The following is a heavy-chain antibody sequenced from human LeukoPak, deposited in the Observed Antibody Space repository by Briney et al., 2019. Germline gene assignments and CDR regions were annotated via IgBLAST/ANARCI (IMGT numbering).Heavy chain of an antibody. J-gene: IGHJ5*01. D-gene: IGHD6-25*01. V-gene: IGHV1-8*03. CDR1: GYTFTSFH. CDR3: ARTTSFTASGYDS. CDR2: MNPYSGDR. Sequence: ASVKVSCKTSGYTFTSFHINWVRQATGQGLEWMGWMNPYSGDRGYAQKFQGRVSITSDTSISTAYMELSSLRSDDTAVYFCARTTSFTASGYDSWGQGTLVTVSS.